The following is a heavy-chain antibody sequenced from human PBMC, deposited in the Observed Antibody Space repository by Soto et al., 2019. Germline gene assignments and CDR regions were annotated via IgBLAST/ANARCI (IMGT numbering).Heavy chain of an antibody. CDR1: GFTFSDYY. Sequence: VGSLRLSCAASGFTFSDYYMSWIRQAPGKGLEWISYISTSGSTVYYTDSVKGRFTISRDNAKNSLYLQMNSLRAEDTAVYYCARDAYDTSGYYALYWGQGTLVTVSS. D-gene: IGHD3-22*01. J-gene: IGHJ4*02. V-gene: IGHV3-11*01. CDR3: ARDAYDTSGYYALY. CDR2: ISTSGSTV.